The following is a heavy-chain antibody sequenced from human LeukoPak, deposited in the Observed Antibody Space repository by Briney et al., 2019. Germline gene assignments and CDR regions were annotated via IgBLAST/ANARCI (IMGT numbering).Heavy chain of an antibody. D-gene: IGHD5-18*01. CDR2: ISSSSSYI. CDR3: AKNLWSEGIQLYLDY. J-gene: IGHJ4*02. CDR1: GFTFSSYS. Sequence: GGSLRLSCAASGFTFSSYSMNWVRQAPGKGLEWVSSISSSSSYIYYADSVKGRFTISRDDARNSLYLQMNSLRAEDTAVYYCAKNLWSEGIQLYLDYWGQGTLVTVSS. V-gene: IGHV3-21*01.